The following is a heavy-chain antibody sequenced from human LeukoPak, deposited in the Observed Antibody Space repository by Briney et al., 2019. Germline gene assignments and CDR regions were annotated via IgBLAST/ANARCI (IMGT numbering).Heavy chain of an antibody. V-gene: IGHV3-11*01. J-gene: IGHJ5*02. Sequence: GGSLRLSCAASGFTFSDYYMSWIRQAPGKGLEWVSYISSSGSTIYYADSVKGRFTISRDNAKNSLYLQMNSLRAEDTAVYYCARLGGSSSWYKLSWSTNWFDPWGQGTLVTVSS. CDR3: ARLGGSSSWYKLSWSTNWFDP. CDR1: GFTFSDYY. CDR2: ISSSGSTI. D-gene: IGHD6-13*01.